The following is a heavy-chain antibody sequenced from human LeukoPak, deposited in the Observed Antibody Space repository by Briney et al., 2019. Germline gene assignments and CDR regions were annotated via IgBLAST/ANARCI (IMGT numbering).Heavy chain of an antibody. CDR1: GYTFTSYG. V-gene: IGHV1-18*01. J-gene: IGHJ4*02. CDR3: ARDGTSTDDY. CDR2: ISAYNGNT. D-gene: IGHD2-2*01. Sequence: GASVKVSCKASGYTFTSYGISWVRQAPGQGREGMGWISAYNGNTNYAQKLQGRVTMTTDTSTRTAYMELRNLRSDDTAVYCARDGTSTDDYWGEGKLVTVSS.